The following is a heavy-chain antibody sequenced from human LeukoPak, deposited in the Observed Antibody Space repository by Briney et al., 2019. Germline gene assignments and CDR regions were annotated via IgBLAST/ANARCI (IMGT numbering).Heavy chain of an antibody. Sequence: ASVKVSCKASGYTFTGYYMHWARQAPGQGLGWVGRNNPNSGGTNHAQKFQGRVTMTRDTSINTAYMGLSRLRSDDTAVYYCARGRNSVYYFNVVAPSYFDYWGQGTLVAVSS. V-gene: IGHV1-2*06. J-gene: IGHJ4*02. CDR2: NNPNSGGT. CDR3: ARGRNSVYYFNVVAPSYFDY. CDR1: GYTFTGYY. D-gene: IGHD3-22*01.